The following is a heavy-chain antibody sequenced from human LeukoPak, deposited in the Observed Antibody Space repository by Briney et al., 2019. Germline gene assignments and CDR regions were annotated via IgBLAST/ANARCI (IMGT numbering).Heavy chain of an antibody. D-gene: IGHD1-26*01. V-gene: IGHV4-39*01. Sequence: KTSETLSLTCTVSGSSISSSSYYWGWIRQPPGKGLEWIGSIYYSGSTYYNPSLKSRVTISVDTSKNQFSLKLSSVTAADTAVYYCARHSRIVGATPFDYWGQGTPVTVSS. CDR1: GSSISSSSYY. CDR2: IYYSGST. J-gene: IGHJ4*02. CDR3: ARHSRIVGATPFDY.